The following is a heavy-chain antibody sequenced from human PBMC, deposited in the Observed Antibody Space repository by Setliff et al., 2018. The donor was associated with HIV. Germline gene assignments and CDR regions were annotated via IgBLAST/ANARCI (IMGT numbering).Heavy chain of an antibody. CDR3: ATQRDIVMVPGQGGFDI. D-gene: IGHD2-2*01. Sequence: GASVKVSCKASTYTFSSYVINWVRQAPGLGLEWMGRISVYNGNTIYAQKLQGRVIMTTDTSTSTAYMELRSLRSDDTAMYYCATQRDIVMVPGQGGFDIWAQGTMVTVSS. CDR1: TYTFSSYV. V-gene: IGHV1-18*01. CDR2: ISVYNGNT. J-gene: IGHJ3*02.